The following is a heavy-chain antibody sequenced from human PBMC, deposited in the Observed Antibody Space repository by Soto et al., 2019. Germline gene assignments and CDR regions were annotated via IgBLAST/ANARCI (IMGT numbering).Heavy chain of an antibody. J-gene: IGHJ5*02. CDR1: GGSINSYY. V-gene: IGHV4-59*08. CDR2: VSYSGNT. D-gene: IGHD6-13*01. CDR3: ARRTAVAGANNWFDP. Sequence: SETLSLTCTVSGGSINSYYWNWIRQPPEKGLEWIGYVSYSGNTNYNPSLKSRVTILVDKSKNQFSLKLSSVTAADTAVYYCARRTAVAGANNWFDPWGQGALVTVSS.